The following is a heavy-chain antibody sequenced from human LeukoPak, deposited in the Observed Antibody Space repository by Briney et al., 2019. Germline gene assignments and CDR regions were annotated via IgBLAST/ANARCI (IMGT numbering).Heavy chain of an antibody. Sequence: GGSLRLSFAASGFTFSSHWMSYVRLAPGKGLEWEAGIKQGGSEKYYVDSVKGRFTISRDNGKNSLYLQMNSLRAEDTAVYYCARGPSYGDRSDFLDYWGQGTLVTVSS. D-gene: IGHD4/OR15-4a*01. V-gene: IGHV3-7*01. CDR2: IKQGGSEK. CDR1: GFTFSSHW. CDR3: ARGPSYGDRSDFLDY. J-gene: IGHJ4*02.